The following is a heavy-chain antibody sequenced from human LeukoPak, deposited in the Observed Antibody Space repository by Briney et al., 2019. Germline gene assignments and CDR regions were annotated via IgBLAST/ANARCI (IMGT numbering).Heavy chain of an antibody. J-gene: IGHJ6*02. CDR1: GGSISSSSYY. Sequence: PSETLSLTCTVSGGSISSSSYYWGWIRQPPGKGLEWIGSIYYSGSTYHNPSLKSRVTISVDTSKNQFSLKLSSVTAADTAVYYCARRPRITEGGYYYYGMDVWGQGTTVTVSS. V-gene: IGHV4-39*01. CDR2: IYYSGST. D-gene: IGHD3-16*01. CDR3: ARRPRITEGGYYYYGMDV.